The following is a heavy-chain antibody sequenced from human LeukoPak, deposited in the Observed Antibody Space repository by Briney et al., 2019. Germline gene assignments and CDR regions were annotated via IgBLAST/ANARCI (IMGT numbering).Heavy chain of an antibody. J-gene: IGHJ6*03. CDR2: ITWKSDNI. CDR1: GFTFDDYA. CDR3: AKGGGGRLIYYYYMDV. D-gene: IGHD3-16*01. V-gene: IGHV3-9*03. Sequence: GRSLRLSCAASGFTFDDYAMHWVRQAPGKGLEWVSGITWKSDNIEYADSVKGRFTIARDNAKNSLYLQVNSLRAEDMALYYCAKGGGGRLIYYYYMDVWGKGTTVTVSS.